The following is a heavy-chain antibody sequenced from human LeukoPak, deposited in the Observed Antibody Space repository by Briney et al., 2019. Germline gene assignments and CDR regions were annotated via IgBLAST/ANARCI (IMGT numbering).Heavy chain of an antibody. CDR2: ISSSSTYI. Sequence: PGGSLRLSCAASGFTFSSYTMNWVRQAPGKGLEWVSSISSSSTYIYYVDSLKGRFTISRDNAENSLYLQMNSLRAEDTAVYYCATLGGVDYWGQGTLVTVSS. CDR3: ATLGGVDY. D-gene: IGHD3-16*01. V-gene: IGHV3-21*01. J-gene: IGHJ4*02. CDR1: GFTFSSYT.